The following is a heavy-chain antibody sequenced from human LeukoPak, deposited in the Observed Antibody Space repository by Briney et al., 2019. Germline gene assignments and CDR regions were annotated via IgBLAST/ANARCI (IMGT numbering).Heavy chain of an antibody. CDR2: LYYSGRM. V-gene: IGHV4-59*01. CDR3: ARVPAAQYYYGTGSYYYFDY. Sequence: PQTLSLTCSVSGCSINCYYWSWLRQPPGKGLEWIGYLYYSGRMDYNNSLRGRVTISEESSKNLFSLKLSSVTAADTAVYYCARVPAAQYYYGTGSYYYFDYWGQGTLVTVSS. J-gene: IGHJ4*02. D-gene: IGHD3-10*01. CDR1: GCSINCYY.